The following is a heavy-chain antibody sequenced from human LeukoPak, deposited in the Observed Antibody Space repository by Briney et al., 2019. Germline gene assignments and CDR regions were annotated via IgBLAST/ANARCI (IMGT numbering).Heavy chain of an antibody. J-gene: IGHJ4*02. CDR3: ARHYDPPSYYSNYFDS. CDR1: GGSIIGYY. D-gene: IGHD3-22*01. Sequence: PSETLSLTCTVSGGSIIGYYWSWLRQPPGKGLEWIGYVYSTGSTYYNPSLKSRVTISLDTSNKQFSLHLISVTAADTAMYYCARHYDPPSYYSNYFDSWGQGTLITVSS. CDR2: VYSTGST. V-gene: IGHV4-59*08.